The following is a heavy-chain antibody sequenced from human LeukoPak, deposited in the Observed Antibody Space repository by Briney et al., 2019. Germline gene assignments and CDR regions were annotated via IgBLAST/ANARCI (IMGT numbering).Heavy chain of an antibody. J-gene: IGHJ4*02. CDR2: ISSGSRYI. Sequence: LSLTCTVSGGSISSYYWSWIRQAPGKGLEWVSYISSGSRYIDYADSVEGRFTISRDNAKNSVYLQMTSLRAEDTAVYYCTRDQSGSGFNSDYWGQGTLVTVSS. CDR3: TRDQSGSGFNSDY. V-gene: IGHV3-11*05. D-gene: IGHD5-24*01. CDR1: GGSISSYY.